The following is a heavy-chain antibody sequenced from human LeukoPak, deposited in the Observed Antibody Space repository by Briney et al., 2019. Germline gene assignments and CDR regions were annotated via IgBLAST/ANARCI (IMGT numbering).Heavy chain of an antibody. D-gene: IGHD4-17*01. CDR3: ARDPDPTVTTCCGAY. V-gene: IGHV1-69*05. CDR2: IIPIFGTA. Sequence: ASVKVSCKASGGTFSSYAISWVRQAPGQGLEWMGGIIPIFGTANYAQKFQGRVTMSTDTSTSTAYMELRSLRSDDTAVYYCARDPDPTVTTCCGAYWGQGTLVTVSS. J-gene: IGHJ4*02. CDR1: GGTFSSYA.